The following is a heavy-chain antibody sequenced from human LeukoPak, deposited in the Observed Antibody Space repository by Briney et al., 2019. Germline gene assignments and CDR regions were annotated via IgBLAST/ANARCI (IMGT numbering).Heavy chain of an antibody. J-gene: IGHJ4*02. CDR3: AGPSSTVY. CDR2: ISSTSSYI. D-gene: IGHD2-2*01. CDR1: VFPLYRYN. V-gene: IGHV3-21*01. Sequence: GGSLTLFCAASVFPLYRYNMIWARHAPGEGLEWVSSISSTSSYIYYAVSVKGRFTNSRDNAKNSLYLQMNSLRAEDTAVYYCAGPSSTVYWGRGTLVAVSS.